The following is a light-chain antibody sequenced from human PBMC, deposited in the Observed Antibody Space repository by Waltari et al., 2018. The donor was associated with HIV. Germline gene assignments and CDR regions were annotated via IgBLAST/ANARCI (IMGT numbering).Light chain of an antibody. J-gene: IGLJ2*01. CDR2: EDT. Sequence: SYELTQPPSVSVSPGQTATITCSGYKLGNRYVCWYEQKPGQSPLLVIYEDTKRPSGIHERFSGSNSVNTATLTISGTQAVDEADYYCLAWDSSTVIFGGGTRLTVL. CDR1: KLGNRY. CDR3: LAWDSSTVI. V-gene: IGLV3-1*01.